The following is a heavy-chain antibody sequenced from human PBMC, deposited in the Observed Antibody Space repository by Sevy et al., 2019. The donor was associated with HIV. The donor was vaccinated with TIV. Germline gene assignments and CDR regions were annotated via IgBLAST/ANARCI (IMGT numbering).Heavy chain of an antibody. D-gene: IGHD2-15*01. CDR1: GFTVSSNY. V-gene: IGHV3-53*01. CDR2: IYSGGST. CDR3: AREGGRNCSGGSCYGDAFDI. J-gene: IGHJ3*02. Sequence: RGSLRLSCAASGFTVSSNYMSWVRQAPGKGLEWVSVIYSGGSTYYADSVKGRFTISRDNSKNTLYPQMNSLRAEDTAVYYCAREGGRNCSGGSCYGDAFDIWGQGTMVTVSS.